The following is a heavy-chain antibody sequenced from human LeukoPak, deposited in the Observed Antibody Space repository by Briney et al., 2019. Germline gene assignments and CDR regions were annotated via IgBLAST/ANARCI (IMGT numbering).Heavy chain of an antibody. CDR3: ARQRPYYDILTGYLYYYYMDV. Sequence: GESLQISCKGSGYSFTSYWIGWVRQMPGKGLEWMGIIYPGDSDTRYSPSFQGQVTISADKSISTAYLQWSSLKASDTAMYYCARQRPYYDILTGYLYYYYMDVWGKGTTVTVSS. D-gene: IGHD3-9*01. CDR2: IYPGDSDT. V-gene: IGHV5-51*01. J-gene: IGHJ6*03. CDR1: GYSFTSYW.